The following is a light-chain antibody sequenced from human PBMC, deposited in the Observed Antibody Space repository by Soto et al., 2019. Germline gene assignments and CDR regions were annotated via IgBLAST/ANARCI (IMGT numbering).Light chain of an antibody. CDR3: QQRSNWPPMYT. CDR2: AAS. Sequence: EIVLTQSPATLSLSPGDRATLSCRASQSISTYLAWYQQKPGQAPRLLIYAASNRATGIPARFSGSGSGTDFTLTISSLEPEDFAVYYCQQRSNWPPMYTFGQGTKVDIK. CDR1: QSISTY. J-gene: IGKJ2*01. V-gene: IGKV3-11*01.